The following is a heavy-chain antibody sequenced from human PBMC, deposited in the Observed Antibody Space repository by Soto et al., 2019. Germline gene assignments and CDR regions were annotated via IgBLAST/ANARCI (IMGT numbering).Heavy chain of an antibody. J-gene: IGHJ6*02. CDR2: VSYDGNKK. CDR1: GFTFINYG. CDR3: AKDRSLGYCAGGDCYYYYGMDV. D-gene: IGHD2-8*02. Sequence: QVHLVESGGGVVQPGGSVRLSCEGSGFTFINYGIHWVRQAPGKGLEWVAVVSYDGNKKYYGDSVKGRFTISRDNSKTSVYLQVNSLRPEDTAVYYCAKDRSLGYCAGGDCYYYYGMDVWGQGTTVTVSS. V-gene: IGHV3-30*18.